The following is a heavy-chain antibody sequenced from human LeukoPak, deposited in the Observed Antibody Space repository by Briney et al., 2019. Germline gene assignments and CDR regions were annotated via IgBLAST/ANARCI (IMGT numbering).Heavy chain of an antibody. CDR2: ISRSGTII. J-gene: IGHJ4*02. V-gene: IGHV3-48*03. D-gene: IGHD3-3*01. CDR3: AREGDDYYFDY. Sequence: GGSLRLSCAASGVAFSGYEMNWVRQAPGKGLEWVSYISRSGTIISYADSVKGRFTISRDNAKNSLYLQMNSLRAEDTAVYCCAREGDDYYFDYWGQGTLVTVSS. CDR1: GVAFSGYE.